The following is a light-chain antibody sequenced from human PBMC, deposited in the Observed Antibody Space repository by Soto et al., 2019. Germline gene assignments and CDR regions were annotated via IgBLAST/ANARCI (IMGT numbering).Light chain of an antibody. CDR3: QQYNNWPYS. V-gene: IGKV3-15*01. J-gene: IGKJ2*01. CDR2: GAS. Sequence: EIEMTQSPATLSVSPGERATLSCRASQSVSSNLAWYQQKPGQAPRLLIYGASTRATGIPARFSGSRSGTEFTLTISSLQSEDFAVYYCQQYNNWPYSFGQGTNLEIK. CDR1: QSVSSN.